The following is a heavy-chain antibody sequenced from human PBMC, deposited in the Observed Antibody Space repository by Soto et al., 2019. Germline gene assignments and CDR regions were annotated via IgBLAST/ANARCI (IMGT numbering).Heavy chain of an antibody. D-gene: IGHD6-19*01. Sequence: SETLSLTCAVYGESFSGYIWTWICETPWRGLQWIGQINHSGSASYNPSLKSRVTISVHTSNSQFSLELSSVTAADTAVYYCARGLITGSHYSGGWYYFDSWGQGTQVTVS. CDR3: ARGLITGSHYSGGWYYFDS. CDR1: GESFSGYI. J-gene: IGHJ4*02. CDR2: INHSGSA. V-gene: IGHV4-34*01.